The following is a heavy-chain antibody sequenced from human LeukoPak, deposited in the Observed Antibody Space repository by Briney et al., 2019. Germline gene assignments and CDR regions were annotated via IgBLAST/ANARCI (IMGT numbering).Heavy chain of an antibody. Sequence: GGSLRLSCAASGFTFSSYSMNWVRQAPGKGLEWVSSMSSSSSYIYYADSVKGRFTISRDNAKNSLYLQMNSLRAEDTAVYYCARAPHTYYDFWSGYYSYFDYWGQGNLVTVSS. CDR2: MSSSSSYI. V-gene: IGHV3-21*01. J-gene: IGHJ4*02. D-gene: IGHD3-3*01. CDR1: GFTFSSYS. CDR3: ARAPHTYYDFWSGYYSYFDY.